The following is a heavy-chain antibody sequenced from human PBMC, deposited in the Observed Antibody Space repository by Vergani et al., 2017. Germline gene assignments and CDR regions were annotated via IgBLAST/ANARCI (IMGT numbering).Heavy chain of an antibody. Sequence: QVQLQESGPGLVKSSETLSLTCSVSFDSIRNLYCNWIRQPPGKGLEWIGSIHYSETPNYNPSLKTRVTISVDTSKNQFSLTLTSVTAADTAVYYCASDTHSGQRADRWGQGILVTVTS. CDR2: IHYSETP. V-gene: IGHV4-59*11. CDR3: ASDTHSGQRADR. D-gene: IGHD6-19*01. CDR1: FDSIRNLY. J-gene: IGHJ5*02.